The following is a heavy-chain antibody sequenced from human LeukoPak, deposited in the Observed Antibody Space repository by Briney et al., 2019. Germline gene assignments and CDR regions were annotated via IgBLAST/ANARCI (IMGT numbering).Heavy chain of an antibody. D-gene: IGHD5-12*01. J-gene: IGHJ5*02. Sequence: GGSLRLSCAASGFTFSSYSMNWVRQAPGKGLEWVSSISSSSSYIYYADSVKGRFTISRDNAKNSLYLQMNSLRAEDTAVYYCAGSGSGSPYNWFDPWGQGTLVTVPS. CDR1: GFTFSSYS. CDR3: AGSGSGSPYNWFDP. V-gene: IGHV3-21*01. CDR2: ISSSSSYI.